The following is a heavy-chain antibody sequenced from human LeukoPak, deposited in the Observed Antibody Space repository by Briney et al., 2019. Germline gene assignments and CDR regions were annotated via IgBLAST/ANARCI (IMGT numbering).Heavy chain of an antibody. CDR1: GFTFSSYE. Sequence: GGSLRLSCAASGFTFSSYEMNWVRQAPGKGLEWVSYISSSGSTIYYADSVKGRFTISRDNSKNTLYLQMNSLRAEDTAVYYCARGGVDIMYYFDYWGQGTLVTVSS. V-gene: IGHV3-48*03. D-gene: IGHD3-3*01. J-gene: IGHJ4*02. CDR2: ISSSGSTI. CDR3: ARGGVDIMYYFDY.